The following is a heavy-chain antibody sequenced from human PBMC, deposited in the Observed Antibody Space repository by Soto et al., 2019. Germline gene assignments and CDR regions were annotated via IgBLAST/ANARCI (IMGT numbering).Heavy chain of an antibody. CDR2: LYYSGNT. D-gene: IGHD2-15*01. V-gene: IGHV4-39*01. J-gene: IGHJ5*02. Sequence: QLQLQESGPGLVKPSETLSLTCTVSGGSISSFNSFWGWIRQPPGKGLEWIGSLYYSGNTYYNPSLHSRVTIPVDTSKKQCTLTLRSVTAADTAVYYCARGGGSTFNWFDPWGQGTLVTVSP. CDR3: ARGGGSTFNWFDP. CDR1: GGSISSFNSF.